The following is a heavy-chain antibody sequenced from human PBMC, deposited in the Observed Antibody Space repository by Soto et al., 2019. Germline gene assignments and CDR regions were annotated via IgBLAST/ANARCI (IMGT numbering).Heavy chain of an antibody. CDR3: ARDGGGDSGYDSAFDI. V-gene: IGHV1-69*08. D-gene: IGHD5-12*01. CDR2: IIPILGIA. Sequence: QVQLVQTGAEVKKPGSSVKVSCRASGGTFSSYTISWVRQAPGQGLEWMGRIIPILGIANYAQKFQGRVTITADKSTSTAYMELSSLRSEDTAVYYCARDGGGDSGYDSAFDIWGQGTTVTVSS. CDR1: GGTFSSYT. J-gene: IGHJ3*02.